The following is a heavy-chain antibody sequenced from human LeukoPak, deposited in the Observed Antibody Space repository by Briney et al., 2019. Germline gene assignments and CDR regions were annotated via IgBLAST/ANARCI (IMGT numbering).Heavy chain of an antibody. CDR2: IYSGATT. CDR3: ARGGRTDSGSYPYGMDV. J-gene: IGHJ6*02. Sequence: PGGSLRLSCAASGFSVSRNYLSWVRQAPGKGLEGVSVIYSGATTDYAGSVKGRFTISTDSSKNTLYLQMNSLRDEDTSVYYCARGGRTDSGSYPYGMDVWGQGATVTVSS. V-gene: IGHV3-66*01. CDR1: GFSVSRNY. D-gene: IGHD3-10*01.